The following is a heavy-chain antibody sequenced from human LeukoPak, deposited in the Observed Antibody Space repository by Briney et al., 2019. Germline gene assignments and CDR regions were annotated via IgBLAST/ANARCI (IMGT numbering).Heavy chain of an antibody. J-gene: IGHJ6*02. D-gene: IGHD6-13*01. CDR1: GGTFISYA. V-gene: IGHV1-69*13. Sequence: ASVKVSCKASGGTFISYAISWVRQAPGQGLEWMGGIIPIFGTANYAQKFQGRVTITADESKSTAYMELSSLRSEDTAVYYCASPGVAAAAYYYYGMDVWDQGTTVTVSS. CDR2: IIPIFGTA. CDR3: ASPGVAAAAYYYYGMDV.